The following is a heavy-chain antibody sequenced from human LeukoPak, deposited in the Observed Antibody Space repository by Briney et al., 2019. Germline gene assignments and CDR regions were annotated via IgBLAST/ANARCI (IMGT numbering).Heavy chain of an antibody. CDR1: GFTFVSHA. J-gene: IGHJ4*02. CDR2: INHGGSIV. V-gene: IGHV3-21*06. Sequence: GGSLRLSCGVSGFTFVSHAMNWVRRAPGKGLEWISFINHGGSIVYYADSVKGRFATSRDNAKNSLYLQINSVGADDTAVYYCARDQDWAFDYWGQGTLVTVSS. CDR3: ARDQDWAFDY. D-gene: IGHD3/OR15-3a*01.